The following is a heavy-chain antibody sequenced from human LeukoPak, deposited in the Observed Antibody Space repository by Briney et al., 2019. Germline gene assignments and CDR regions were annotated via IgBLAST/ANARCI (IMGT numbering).Heavy chain of an antibody. CDR3: ARGVFGVVRTYYYYMDV. Sequence: SQTLSLTCTVSGGSISSGGYYWSWIRQPPGKGLEWIGYIYHSGSTYYNPSLKSRVTISVDRSKNQFSLKLSSATAADTAVYYCARGVFGVVRTYYYYMDVWGKGTTVTVSS. J-gene: IGHJ6*03. V-gene: IGHV4-30-2*01. D-gene: IGHD3-3*01. CDR1: GGSISSGGYY. CDR2: IYHSGST.